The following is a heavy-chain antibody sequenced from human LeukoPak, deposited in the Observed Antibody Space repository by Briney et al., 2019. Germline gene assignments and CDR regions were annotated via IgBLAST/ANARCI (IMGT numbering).Heavy chain of an antibody. CDR3: ASPSGSYSPLYYYMDV. D-gene: IGHD3-10*01. CDR2: IIPILGIA. J-gene: IGHJ6*03. Sequence: SVKVSCKASGGTFSSYAISWVRQAPGQGLEWMGRIIPILGIANYAQKFQGRVTITTDESTSTAYMELSSLRSEDTAVYYCASPSGSYSPLYYYMDVWGKGTTVTVSS. V-gene: IGHV1-69*04. CDR1: GGTFSSYA.